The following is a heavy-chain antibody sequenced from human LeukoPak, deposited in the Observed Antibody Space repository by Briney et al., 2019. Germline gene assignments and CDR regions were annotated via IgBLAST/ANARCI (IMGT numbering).Heavy chain of an antibody. CDR2: ISAYNGNT. D-gene: IGHD3-9*01. CDR3: QKTAYDILTGYSYRTFDY. Sequence: ASVKVSCKASGYTFTSYGISWVRQAPGQGLEWMGWISAYNGNTNYAQKLQGRVTMTTDTSTSTAYMELRSLRSDDTAVFYRQKTAYDILTGYSYRTFDYWGQGTLVTVSS. CDR1: GYTFTSYG. V-gene: IGHV1-18*01. J-gene: IGHJ4*02.